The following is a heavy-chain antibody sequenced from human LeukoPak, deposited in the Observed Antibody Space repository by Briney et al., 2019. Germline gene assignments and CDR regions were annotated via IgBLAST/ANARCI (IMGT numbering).Heavy chain of an antibody. V-gene: IGHV3-23*01. J-gene: IGHJ4*02. D-gene: IGHD5-24*01. CDR3: AKVLVEMATIYYFDY. CDR2: ISGSGGST. CDR1: GFSFNNYW. Sequence: GGSLRLSCAASGFSFNNYWMHWVRQAPGKGLEWVSAISGSGGSTYYADSVKGRFTISRDNSKNTLYLQMNSLRAEDTAVYYCAKVLVEMATIYYFDYWGQGTLVTVSS.